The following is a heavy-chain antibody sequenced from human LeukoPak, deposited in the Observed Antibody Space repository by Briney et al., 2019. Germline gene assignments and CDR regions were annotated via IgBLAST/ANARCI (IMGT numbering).Heavy chain of an antibody. V-gene: IGHV3-30*18. CDR3: AKTPVSSGWSYFDY. CDR1: GFTFSSHG. Sequence: GRSLRLSCAASGFTFSSHGMHWVRQAPGKGLEWVTFISFDGSYKYYPDSVKGRFTISRDNSKNTLYLQMNSLRVDDTAVYYCAKTPVSSGWSYFDYWGQGTLVTVSS. J-gene: IGHJ4*02. D-gene: IGHD6-19*01. CDR2: ISFDGSYK.